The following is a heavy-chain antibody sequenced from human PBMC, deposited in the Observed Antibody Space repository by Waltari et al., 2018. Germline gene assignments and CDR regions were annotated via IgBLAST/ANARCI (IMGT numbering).Heavy chain of an antibody. J-gene: IGHJ4*02. D-gene: IGHD1-26*01. CDR1: GFTFSDPW. CDR2: ITRSGSDR. Sequence: QVQLVESGGGLVKPGGSLRLSCAASGFTFSDPWMTWLRQAPGRGLEWISYITRSGSDRYYADSVKGRFTISRDNAKNSLYLQMNSLRDDDTAVYYCARDGSMRGAFDYWGQGTLVTVSS. CDR3: ARDGSMRGAFDY. V-gene: IGHV3-11*04.